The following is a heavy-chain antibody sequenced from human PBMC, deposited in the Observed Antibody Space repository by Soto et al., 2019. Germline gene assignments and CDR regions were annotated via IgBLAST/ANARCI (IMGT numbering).Heavy chain of an antibody. V-gene: IGHV1-46*01. J-gene: IGHJ6*02. CDR2: INPSAGGT. D-gene: IGHD3-10*01. CDR3: ARGGGGDYGMDV. Sequence: QVHLVQSGAEVKKPGASMKISCKTSGYTFTSYYMHWVRQAPGQGLEWMGIINPSAGGTSYAQKFQGRVTMTRDTSTSTVYMELSSLRSEDTAMYYCARGGGGDYGMDVWGQGTTVTVSS. CDR1: GYTFTSYY.